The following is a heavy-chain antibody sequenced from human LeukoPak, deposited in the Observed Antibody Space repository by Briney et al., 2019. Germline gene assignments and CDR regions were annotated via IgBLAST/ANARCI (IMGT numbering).Heavy chain of an antibody. CDR3: ARAGLYGDDRYYMDV. J-gene: IGHJ6*03. D-gene: IGHD4-17*01. CDR1: GYTFTSYG. V-gene: IGHV1-18*01. CDR2: ISAYNGNT. Sequence: ASVKLSCKASGYTFTSYGISWVRQAPGQGLEWMGWISAYNGNTNYAQKLQGRGTMTTDTSTSTAYMELRSLRSDDTAVYYCARAGLYGDDRYYMDVWGKGTTVTVSS.